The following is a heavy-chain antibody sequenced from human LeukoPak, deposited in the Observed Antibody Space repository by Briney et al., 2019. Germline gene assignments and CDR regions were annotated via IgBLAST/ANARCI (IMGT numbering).Heavy chain of an antibody. Sequence: ETLSLTCTVSGGSISSGDYYWSWVRQAPGKGLEWVANIKQDGSEKYYMDSVKGRFTISRDNAKTSLYLQMKNLRAEDTAVYYCARDYSSGWYGHQDYFDYWGQGTLVTVSS. V-gene: IGHV3-7*03. CDR1: GGSISSGDYY. CDR3: ARDYSSGWYGHQDYFDY. J-gene: IGHJ4*02. D-gene: IGHD6-19*01. CDR2: IKQDGSEK.